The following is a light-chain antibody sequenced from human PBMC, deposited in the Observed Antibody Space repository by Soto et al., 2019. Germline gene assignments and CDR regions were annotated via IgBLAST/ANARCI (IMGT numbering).Light chain of an antibody. J-gene: IGKJ1*01. Sequence: EIVLTQSPATLSVSPGERVTLSCRASQSVDIILAWYQQKPGQAPRLLIYGASTRATDMPGRFSGRGAGAEFTLTISSLQSEDFAVYYCQQYRSWPRTFGQGTKVEIK. V-gene: IGKV3-15*01. CDR2: GAS. CDR1: QSVDII. CDR3: QQYRSWPRT.